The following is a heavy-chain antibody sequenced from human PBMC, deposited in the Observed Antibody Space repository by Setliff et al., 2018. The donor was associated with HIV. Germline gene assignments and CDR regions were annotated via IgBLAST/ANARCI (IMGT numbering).Heavy chain of an antibody. CDR2: ISNTGST. J-gene: IGHJ3*02. Sequence: SETLSLTCTVSGGSISNYYWSWIRQSPGKGLEWIGYISNTGSTNYNPSLKSRVTISVDTSKNQFSLKLSSVTAADTAVYYCARDRTYYNFWSGYYGEMLNDAFDIWGQGTMVTVSS. CDR1: GGSISNYY. D-gene: IGHD3-3*01. V-gene: IGHV4-59*01. CDR3: ARDRTYYNFWSGYYGEMLNDAFDI.